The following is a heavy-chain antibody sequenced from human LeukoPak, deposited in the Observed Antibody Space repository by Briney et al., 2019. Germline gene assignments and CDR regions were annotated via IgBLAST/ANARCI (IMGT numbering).Heavy chain of an antibody. J-gene: IGHJ6*02. V-gene: IGHV1-8*01. CDR2: MNPNSGNT. CDR1: GYTLTSYD. Sequence: GASVKVSCKASGYTLTSYDINWVRQATGQGLEWMGWMNPNSGNTGYAQKFQGRVTMTRNTSISTAYMELSSLRSEDTAVYYCARDPPNVLRYFDCRSHLICGMDVWGQGTTVTVSS. D-gene: IGHD3-9*01. CDR3: ARDPPNVLRYFDCRSHLICGMDV.